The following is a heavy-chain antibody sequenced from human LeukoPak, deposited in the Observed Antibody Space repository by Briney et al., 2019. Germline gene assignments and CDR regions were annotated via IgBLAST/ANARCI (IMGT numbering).Heavy chain of an antibody. J-gene: IGHJ6*02. CDR3: TSQTSGYYYYYGMDV. V-gene: IGHV4-39*02. Sequence: SETLSLTCTVSGGSISSSSYYWGWIRQPPGKGLEWIGEITHSGSTNYNPSLKSRVTISVDTSKNHFSLRLSSVTAADTAVYYCTSQTSGYYYYYGMDVWGQGTTVTVSS. CDR2: ITHSGST. D-gene: IGHD3-10*01. CDR1: GGSISSSSYY.